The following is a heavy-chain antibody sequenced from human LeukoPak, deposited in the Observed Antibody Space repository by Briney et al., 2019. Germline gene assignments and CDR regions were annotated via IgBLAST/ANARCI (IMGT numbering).Heavy chain of an antibody. D-gene: IGHD6-13*01. J-gene: IGHJ1*01. V-gene: IGHV3-33*01. CDR1: GFTFRSYG. CDR2: IWYDGSNK. CDR3: ARDRTSGILVAAGY. Sequence: GGSLRLSCAASGFTFRSYGMHWVRQAPGKGLEWVAVIWYDGSNKYYADSVKGRFTISRDNSKNTLYLQMNSLRAEDTAVYYCARDRTSGILVAAGYWGQGTLVTVSS.